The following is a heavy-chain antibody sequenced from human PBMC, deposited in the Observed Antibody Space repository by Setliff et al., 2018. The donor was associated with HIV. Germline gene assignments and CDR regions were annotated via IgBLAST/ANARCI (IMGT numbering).Heavy chain of an antibody. CDR3: VRDKWLVPDTFDI. D-gene: IGHD6-19*01. V-gene: IGHV3-20*04. CDR1: GFTFEDYG. Sequence: GESLKISCAVSGFTFEDYGMSWVRQAPGKGLEWVSGINWNGGSTGYVDSVKGRFTISGDNAKNSLYLQMNSLRAEDMALYYCVRDKWLVPDTFDIWGQGTMVTVSS. CDR2: INWNGGST. J-gene: IGHJ3*02.